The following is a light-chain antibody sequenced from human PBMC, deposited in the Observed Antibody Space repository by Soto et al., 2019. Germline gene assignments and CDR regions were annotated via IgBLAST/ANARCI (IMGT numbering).Light chain of an antibody. V-gene: IGKV3-11*01. CDR1: QSVSSY. Sequence: ELVLTQSPATLSLSPGERATLSCRASQSVSSYLAWYQQKPGQAPRLLIYDSSNRATGIPARFSGSGSGTDFALTISSLELEDFAIYYCQHRINRPPFPFTFGPGTKVDIK. CDR3: QHRINRPPFPFT. J-gene: IGKJ3*01. CDR2: DSS.